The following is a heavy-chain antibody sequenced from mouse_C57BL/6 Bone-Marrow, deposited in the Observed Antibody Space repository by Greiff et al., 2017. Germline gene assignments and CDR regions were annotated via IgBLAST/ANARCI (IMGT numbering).Heavy chain of an antibody. V-gene: IGHV4-1*01. CDR3: AKEVITTVVPWYFDV. CDR2: INPDSSTI. Sequence: EVKLVESGGGLVQPGGSLKLSCAASGIDFSRYWMSWVRRAPGKGLEWIGEINPDSSTINYAPSLKDKFIISRDNAKNTLYLQMSKVRSEDTALYYCAKEVITTVVPWYFDVWGTGTTVTVSS. J-gene: IGHJ1*03. D-gene: IGHD1-1*01. CDR1: GIDFSRYW.